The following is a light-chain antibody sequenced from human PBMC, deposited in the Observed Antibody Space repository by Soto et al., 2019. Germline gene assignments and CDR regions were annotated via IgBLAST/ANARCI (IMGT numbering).Light chain of an antibody. J-gene: IGKJ1*01. V-gene: IGKV3-20*01. CDR1: QSVISTY. CDR3: QQYRDSLGT. Sequence: EIVLTQSPGTLSLSPGERATLSWRASQSVISTYLARYQQKPGQAPRLLIYGASSRATGIPDRFSGSGSGTDFTLTISRLEPEECAVYYCQQYRDSLGTFGQGTKVEIK. CDR2: GAS.